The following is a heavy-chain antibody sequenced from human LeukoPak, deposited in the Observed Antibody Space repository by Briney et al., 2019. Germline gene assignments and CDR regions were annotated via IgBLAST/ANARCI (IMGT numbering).Heavy chain of an antibody. CDR3: AKDLALGGGSIFDY. CDR1: GGSVSSGSSF. D-gene: IGHD3-10*01. Sequence: SETLSLTCTVSGGSVSSGSSFWSWIRQPPGKGLEWIGYIYHSGNTNYNPSLKSRVTISVDTSKSQLSLKLNSVTAADTAMYYCAKDLALGGGSIFDYWGQGTLVTVSS. CDR2: IYHSGNT. V-gene: IGHV4-61*01. J-gene: IGHJ4*02.